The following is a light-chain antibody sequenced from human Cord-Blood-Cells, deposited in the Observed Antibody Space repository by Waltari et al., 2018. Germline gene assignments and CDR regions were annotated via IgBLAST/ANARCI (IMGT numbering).Light chain of an antibody. CDR1: QSVLYSSNNKNY. CDR2: WAS. V-gene: IGKV4-1*01. CDR3: QQYYSTPT. J-gene: IGKJ1*01. Sequence: DIVMTQSPDSLAVYLGERAPINCKSSQSVLYSSNNKNYLAWYQQKPGQPPKLLIYWASTRESGVPDRFSGSGSGTDFTPTSSSLQAEDVAVYYCQQYYSTPTFGQGTKVEIK.